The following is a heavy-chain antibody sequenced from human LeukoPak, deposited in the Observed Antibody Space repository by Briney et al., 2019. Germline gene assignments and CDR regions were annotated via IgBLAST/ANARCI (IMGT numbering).Heavy chain of an antibody. CDR2: INPNSGDT. Sequence: ASVKVSCKASGYTFTGYYMHWVRQAPGQGLEWMGWINPNSGDTNYAQKFQGRVTMTRDTSIRTAYLELSGLRSDDTAVYYCAKHPYEHYFHYGGQGPLVPVP. CDR3: AKHPYEHYFHY. V-gene: IGHV1-2*02. CDR1: GYTFTGYY. J-gene: IGHJ4*02. D-gene: IGHD3-3*01.